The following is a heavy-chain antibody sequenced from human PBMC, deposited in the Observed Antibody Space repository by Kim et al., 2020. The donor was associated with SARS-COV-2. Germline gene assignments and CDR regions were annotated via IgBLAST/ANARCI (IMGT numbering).Heavy chain of an antibody. J-gene: IGHJ6*02. D-gene: IGHD3-16*01. Sequence: ASVKVSCKASGYTFTSYYMHWVRQAPGQGLEWMGIINPSGGSTSYAQKFQGRVTMTRDTSTSTVYMELSSLRSEDTAVYYCARGDYHYDYVWVINRSYYYYGMDVWGQGTTVTVSS. CDR3: ARGDYHYDYVWVINRSYYYYGMDV. CDR1: GYTFTSYY. V-gene: IGHV1-46*01. CDR2: INPSGGST.